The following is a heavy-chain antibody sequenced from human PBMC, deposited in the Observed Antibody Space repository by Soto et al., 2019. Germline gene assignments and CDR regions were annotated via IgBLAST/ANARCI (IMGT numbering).Heavy chain of an antibody. CDR2: INHSGST. J-gene: IGHJ6*02. CDR1: GGSFSGYY. CDR3: ARGELLLWFGELLDYYGMDV. Sequence: SETLSLTCAVYGGSFSGYYWSWIRQPPGKGLEWIGEINHSGSTNYNPSLKSRVTISVDTSKNQFSLKLSSVTAADTAVYYCARGELLLWFGELLDYYGMDVWGQGTTVTVSS. D-gene: IGHD3-10*01. V-gene: IGHV4-34*01.